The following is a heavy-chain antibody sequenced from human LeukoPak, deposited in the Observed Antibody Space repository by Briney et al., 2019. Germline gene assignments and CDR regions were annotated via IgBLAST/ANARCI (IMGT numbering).Heavy chain of an antibody. J-gene: IGHJ4*02. V-gene: IGHV4-34*01. D-gene: IGHD5-12*01. CDR2: INHSGST. Sequence: SETLSLTCAVYGGSFSGYYWSWIRQPPGKGLEWIGEINHSGSTNYNPSLKSRVTISVDTSKNQFSLKLSSVTAADTAVYYCARDEVDLHGLRLFDYWGQGTLVTVSS. CDR3: ARDEVDLHGLRLFDY. CDR1: GGSFSGYY.